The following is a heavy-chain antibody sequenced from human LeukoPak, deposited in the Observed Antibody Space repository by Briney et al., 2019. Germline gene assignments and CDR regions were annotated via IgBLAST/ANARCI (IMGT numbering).Heavy chain of an antibody. CDR1: GGSISGFY. CDR2: IYYSGST. J-gene: IGHJ4*02. D-gene: IGHD1/OR15-1a*01. Sequence: PSQTLSLTCIVPGGSISGFYWIWIRQPPGEGLEWIGDIYYSGSTNYNPSLKSRVTILVDTPKIQFFLRLTSLTSADTAVYYCARLNEQLGTFDYWGQGILVTVSS. CDR3: ARLNEQLGTFDY. V-gene: IGHV4-59*01.